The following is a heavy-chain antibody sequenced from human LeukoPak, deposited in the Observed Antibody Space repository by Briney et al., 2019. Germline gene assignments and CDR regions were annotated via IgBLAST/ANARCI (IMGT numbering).Heavy chain of an antibody. CDR1: GGSISSYY. Sequence: SETLSLTCTVSGGSISSYYWGWIRQPPGKGLEWIGRIYTSGSTDYTPSLKSRVTMSVATSKDQFSLKVNSVTAADTAVYYRARGPPPDFDSWGLGTLVTVSS. CDR2: IYTSGST. J-gene: IGHJ4*02. CDR3: ARGPPPDFDS. V-gene: IGHV4-4*07.